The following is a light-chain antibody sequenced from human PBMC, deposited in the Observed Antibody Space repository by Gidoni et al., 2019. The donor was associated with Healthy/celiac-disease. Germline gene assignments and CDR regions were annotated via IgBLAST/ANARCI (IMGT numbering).Light chain of an antibody. J-gene: IGKJ5*01. CDR1: QSVSSSY. CDR2: GAS. Sequence: EIVLTQSPGTLSLSPGERPTLSCRASQSVSSSYFTWYQQKPGQAPRLLIYGASSRATGIPDRFSGSGSGTDFTLTISRLEPEDFAVYYCQQYGSSPLTFGQGTRLEIK. CDR3: QQYGSSPLT. V-gene: IGKV3-20*01.